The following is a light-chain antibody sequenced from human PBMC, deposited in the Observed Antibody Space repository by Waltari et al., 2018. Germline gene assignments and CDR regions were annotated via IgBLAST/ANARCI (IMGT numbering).Light chain of an antibody. Sequence: NVLTQSPGTLSLSPGERVTLFCRASESVDSNYLAWYQQKPGQAPRLLIYEASTRPTGIPARFVGSVSGTDFALAITSLEPEDFAVYYCHQYGSSPQTFGRGTKVEIK. CDR3: HQYGSSPQT. J-gene: IGKJ1*01. CDR2: EAS. V-gene: IGKV3-20*01. CDR1: ESVDSNY.